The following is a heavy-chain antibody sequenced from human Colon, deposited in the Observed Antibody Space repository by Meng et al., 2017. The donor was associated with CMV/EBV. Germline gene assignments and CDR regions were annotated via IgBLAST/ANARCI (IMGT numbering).Heavy chain of an antibody. CDR2: ISGSGVTT. CDR3: AKGADFHDFWSGFAY. Sequence: GESLKISCAASGFTVSNFHMCWVRQAPGKGLEWVSSISGSGVTTYYSDAVKGRFTISRDNSRNTLHLQINSLRADDTAVYYCAKGADFHDFWSGFAYWGQGAVVTVSS. CDR1: GFTVSNFH. J-gene: IGHJ4*02. V-gene: IGHV3-23*01. D-gene: IGHD3-3*01.